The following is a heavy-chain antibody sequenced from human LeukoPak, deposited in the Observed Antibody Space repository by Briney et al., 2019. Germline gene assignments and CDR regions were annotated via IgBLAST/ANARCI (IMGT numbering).Heavy chain of an antibody. J-gene: IGHJ4*02. CDR3: ARVGRYGYNLEYFDY. V-gene: IGHV4-59*01. D-gene: IGHD5-24*01. CDR2: IYYSGST. Sequence: PSETLSLXCTVSGGSISSYYWSWIRQPPGKELEWIGYIYYSGSTNYNPSLKSRVTISADTSKNQFSLKLSSVTAADTAVYYCARVGRYGYNLEYFDYWGQGTLVTVSS. CDR1: GGSISSYY.